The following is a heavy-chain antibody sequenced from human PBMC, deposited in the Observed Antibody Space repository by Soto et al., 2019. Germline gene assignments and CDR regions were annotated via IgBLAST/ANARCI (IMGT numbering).Heavy chain of an antibody. CDR1: GFTFSNAW. V-gene: IGHV3-15*01. CDR2: IKSKTDGGTT. D-gene: IGHD2-8*01. Sequence: GGSLRLSCAASGFTFSNAWMSWVRQAPGKGLEWVGRIKSKTDGGTTDYAAPVKGRFTISRDDSKNTLYLQMNSLKTEDTAVYYCTTGLDPQNGPFDYWGQGTLVTVSS. CDR3: TTGLDPQNGPFDY. J-gene: IGHJ4*02.